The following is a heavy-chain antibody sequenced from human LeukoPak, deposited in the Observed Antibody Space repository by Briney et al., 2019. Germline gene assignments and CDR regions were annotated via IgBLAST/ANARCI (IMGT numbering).Heavy chain of an antibody. D-gene: IGHD6-13*01. J-gene: IGHJ6*03. V-gene: IGHV4-31*03. CDR2: IYCSGST. CDR3: AKSIASAGTNSCYYMDV. CDR1: GGSISSGGYY. Sequence: KPSETLSLTCTVSGGSISSGGYYWSWIRQHPGKGLEWIGYIYCSGSTYYNPSLKSRVTISVDTSKNQFSLKLSSVTAADTAVYFCAKSIASAGTNSCYYMDVWGTGTTVTVSS.